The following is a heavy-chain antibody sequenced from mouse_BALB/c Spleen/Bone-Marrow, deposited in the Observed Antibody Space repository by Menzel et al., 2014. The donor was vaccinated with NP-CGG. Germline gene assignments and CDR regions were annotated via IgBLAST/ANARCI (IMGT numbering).Heavy chain of an antibody. CDR2: ISYSGNT. Sequence: EVKVVESGPSLVKPSQTLSLTCSVTGDSITSGYWNWIRKFPGNKLEYMGYISYSGNTYYNPSLKSRISITRDTSKNXYYLQLNSVTTEDTATYYCATYDGYCFDYWGQGTTLTVSS. J-gene: IGHJ2*01. CDR1: GDSITSGY. D-gene: IGHD2-3*01. CDR3: ATYDGYCFDY. V-gene: IGHV3-8*02.